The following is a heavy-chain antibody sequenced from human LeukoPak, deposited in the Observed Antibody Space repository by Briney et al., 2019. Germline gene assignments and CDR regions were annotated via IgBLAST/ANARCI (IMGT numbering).Heavy chain of an antibody. CDR2: ISLSGVT. J-gene: IGHJ4*02. D-gene: IGHD1-26*01. CDR1: GGAISSTKW. Sequence: SETLSLTCGVSGGAISSTKWWSWVRQPPGQGLEWIGEISLSGVTNYNPSLKSRVTMSLDRSKNHLSLTLTSVTAADTAVYYCSRESGAFSPFGYWGQGTLVTVSS. CDR3: SRESGAFSPFGY. V-gene: IGHV4-4*02.